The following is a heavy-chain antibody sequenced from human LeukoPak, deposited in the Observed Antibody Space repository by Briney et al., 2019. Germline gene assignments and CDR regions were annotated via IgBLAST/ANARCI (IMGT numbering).Heavy chain of an antibody. D-gene: IGHD6-13*01. CDR3: ARSSGVPGVDAFDI. CDR1: GGSISSYY. V-gene: IGHV4-4*07. CDR2: IYTSGST. Sequence: EALSLTCTVSGGSISSYYWSWIRQPAGKGLEWIGRIYTSGSTNYNPSLKSRVTISVDTSKNQFSLKLTSVTAADTAVYYCARSSGVPGVDAFDIWGQGTMVTVSS. J-gene: IGHJ3*02.